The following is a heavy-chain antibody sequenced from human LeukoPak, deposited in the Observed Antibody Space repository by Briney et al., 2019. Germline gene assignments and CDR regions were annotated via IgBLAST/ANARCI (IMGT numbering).Heavy chain of an antibody. J-gene: IGHJ5*02. D-gene: IGHD3-16*01. V-gene: IGHV3-7*01. CDR2: IKQDGILK. CDR1: GFTFRNYW. Sequence: GGSLRLSCAASGFTFRNYWMSWVRQAPGRGLDWVATIKQDGILKHYVDSVKGRFTISSDNAANSLYLHMDNLRVEDTAVYYCARLGGETTRFDLWGQGALVTVSS. CDR3: ARLGGETTRFDL.